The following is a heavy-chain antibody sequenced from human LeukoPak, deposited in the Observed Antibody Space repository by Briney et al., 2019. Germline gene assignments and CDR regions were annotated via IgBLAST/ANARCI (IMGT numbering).Heavy chain of an antibody. CDR2: IYYSGST. CDR3: ARARYYYDSSGYGFDY. D-gene: IGHD3-22*01. Sequence: SETLSLTCTVSGGSISSSSYYWGWIRQPSGKGLEWIGSIYYSGSTYYNPSLKSRVTISVDTSKNQFSLKLSSVTAADTAVYYCARARYYYDSSGYGFDYWGQGTLVTVSS. J-gene: IGHJ4*02. CDR1: GGSISSSSYY. V-gene: IGHV4-39*01.